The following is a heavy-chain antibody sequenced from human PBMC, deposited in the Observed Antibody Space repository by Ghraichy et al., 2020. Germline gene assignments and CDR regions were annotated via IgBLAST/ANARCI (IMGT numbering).Heavy chain of an antibody. CDR1: GFTFSTYW. J-gene: IGHJ4*01. Sequence: LSLTCAASGFTFSTYWMSWVRQAPGKGLEWLANIKEDESEKYFVDSVKGRFTISRDNAKNSLYLQMHSLRADDTAVYYCARDGSGRTYDYWGQGTLVTVSS. CDR3: ARDGSGRTYDY. V-gene: IGHV3-7*01. CDR2: IKEDESEK. D-gene: IGHD3-3*01.